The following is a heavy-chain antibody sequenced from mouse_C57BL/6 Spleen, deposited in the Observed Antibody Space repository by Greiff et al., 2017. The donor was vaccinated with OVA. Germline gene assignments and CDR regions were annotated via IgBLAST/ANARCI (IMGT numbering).Heavy chain of an antibody. CDR2: INYDGSST. Sequence: EVQLVESEGGLVQPGSSMKLSCTASGFTFSDYYMAWVRQVPEKGLEWVANINYDGSSTYYLDSLKSRFIISRDNAKNILYLQMSSLKSEDTATYYCARERDSSGYGAMDYWGQGTSVTVSS. D-gene: IGHD3-2*02. CDR1: GFTFSDYY. J-gene: IGHJ4*01. CDR3: ARERDSSGYGAMDY. V-gene: IGHV5-16*01.